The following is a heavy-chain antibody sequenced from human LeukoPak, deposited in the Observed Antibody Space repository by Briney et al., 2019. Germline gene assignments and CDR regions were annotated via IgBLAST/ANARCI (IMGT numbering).Heavy chain of an antibody. D-gene: IGHD3-9*01. CDR2: IYYSGST. V-gene: IGHV4-39*01. Sequence: SETLSLTCTVSGGSISSSSYYWGWIRQPPGKGLEWIGNIYYSGSTYYNPSLKSRVTISVDTSKNQFSLKLSSVTAADTAVYYCARLFTILGWFDPWGQGTLVTVSS. CDR3: ARLFTILGWFDP. J-gene: IGHJ5*02. CDR1: GGSISSSSYY.